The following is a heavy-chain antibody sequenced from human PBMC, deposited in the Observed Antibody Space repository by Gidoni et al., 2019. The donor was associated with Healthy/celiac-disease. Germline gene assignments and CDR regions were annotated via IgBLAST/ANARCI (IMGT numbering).Heavy chain of an antibody. CDR1: GYSFTSYW. CDR2: IYPGDSDT. V-gene: IGHV5-51*01. CDR3: ARPSPEPGGMDV. J-gene: IGHJ6*02. Sequence: EVQLVQSGEEVTKPGQSLKLSCKVSGYSFTSYWIGCVRQMPVKGLEWMVIIYPGDSDTRYSPSFQGPVTISADKSTSSAYLQWSSLKASDTAMYYCARPSPEPGGMDVWGQGTTVTVSS.